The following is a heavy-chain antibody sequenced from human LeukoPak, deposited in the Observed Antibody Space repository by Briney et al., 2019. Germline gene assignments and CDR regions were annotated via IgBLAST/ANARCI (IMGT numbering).Heavy chain of an antibody. D-gene: IGHD3-3*01. CDR3: ASSLSIFGVVPFDY. V-gene: IGHV4-59*02. CDR1: GGSVSSYY. Sequence: SETLSLTCTVSGGSVSSYYWSWIRQPPGKGLEWIGYIYYSESTNYNPSLKSRVTISVDTSKNQFSLKLSSVTAADTAVYYCASSLSIFGVVPFDYWGQGTLVTVSS. CDR2: IYYSEST. J-gene: IGHJ4*02.